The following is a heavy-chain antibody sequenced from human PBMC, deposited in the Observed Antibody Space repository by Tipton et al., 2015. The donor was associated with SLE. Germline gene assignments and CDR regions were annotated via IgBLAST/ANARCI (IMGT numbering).Heavy chain of an antibody. CDR3: AREGITIFGVFQR. Sequence: TLSLTCTVSAASISSANYYWSWIRQHPGKGLEWIGYIYHSGSAAYYNPSLKSRVTISIDTSKNQFSLKLTSVTAADTAVYFCAREGITIFGVFQRWGQGTQVSVSS. D-gene: IGHD3-3*01. V-gene: IGHV4-31*03. CDR1: AASISSANYY. J-gene: IGHJ4*02. CDR2: IYHSGSAA.